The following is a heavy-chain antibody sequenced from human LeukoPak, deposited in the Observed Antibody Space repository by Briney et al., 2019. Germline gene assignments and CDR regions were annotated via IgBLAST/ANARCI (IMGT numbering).Heavy chain of an antibody. CDR1: GDSISGYF. D-gene: IGHD6-19*01. Sequence: SETLSLTCTVSGDSISGYFWGWIRQAPGKRLESIGYIYYNGDTNYSPSLQSRVTMSVDTSNNQFSLKLSSVTAADTAVYYCARHSSGWYSKDAFDIWGQGTMVTVSS. V-gene: IGHV4-59*08. CDR2: IYYNGDT. CDR3: ARHSSGWYSKDAFDI. J-gene: IGHJ3*02.